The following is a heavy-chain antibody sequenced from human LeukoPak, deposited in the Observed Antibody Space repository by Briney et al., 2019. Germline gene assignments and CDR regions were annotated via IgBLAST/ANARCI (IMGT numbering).Heavy chain of an antibody. CDR1: GGSMSSYY. J-gene: IGHJ4*02. CDR2: IYYSGST. D-gene: IGHD6-13*01. CDR3: AKDLDIAAAH. V-gene: IGHV4-59*01. Sequence: PSETLSLTCSVSGGSMSSYYWSWIRQPPGKELQWIGYIYYSGSTNYSPSLKSRVTISVDTSKNQFSLKLSSVTAADTAIYYCAKDLDIAAAHLGQGTLVTVSS.